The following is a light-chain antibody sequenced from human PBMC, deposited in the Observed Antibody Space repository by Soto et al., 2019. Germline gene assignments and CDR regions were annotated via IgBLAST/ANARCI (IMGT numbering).Light chain of an antibody. CDR2: DAS. CDR3: QQRSNWPPT. V-gene: IGKV3-11*01. J-gene: IGKJ1*01. Sequence: ESVLTQSPGTLSLSPGERATLSCRASQSVSSYLAWYQQKPGQAPRLLIYDASTRATGIPARFSGSGSGTDFTLTITSLEPEDFAVYYCQQRSNWPPTFGQGTKVDI. CDR1: QSVSSY.